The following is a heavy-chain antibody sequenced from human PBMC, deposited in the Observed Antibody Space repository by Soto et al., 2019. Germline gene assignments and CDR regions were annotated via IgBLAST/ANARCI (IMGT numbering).Heavy chain of an antibody. CDR3: ARGQVVAAQH. Sequence: SETLSLTCTVSGGSISNYYWSWIRQPPGKGLEWIGTIYYSGSTYYNPSLKSRVTISVDTSKNQFSLKLSSVTAADTAVYYCARGQVVAAQHWGQGTLVTVSS. CDR1: GGSISNYY. V-gene: IGHV4-39*07. CDR2: IYYSGST. J-gene: IGHJ4*02. D-gene: IGHD2-15*01.